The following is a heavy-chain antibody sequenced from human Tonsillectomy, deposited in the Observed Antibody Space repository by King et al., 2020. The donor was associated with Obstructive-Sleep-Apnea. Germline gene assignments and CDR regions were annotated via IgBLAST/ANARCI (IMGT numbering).Heavy chain of an antibody. CDR1: GYIFTTYG. Sequence: QLVQSGAEVKKPGASVKVSCKASGYIFTTYGVSWVRQAPGQGLEWLGWISTYNGNTNYVQKLQGRVTMTTDTSTTTAYMELRKLRSDDTAVYYCAREPLLFHLAVAPTDYYYGMDVWGQGTAVTVSS. J-gene: IGHJ6*02. D-gene: IGHD6-19*01. V-gene: IGHV1-18*01. CDR3: AREPLLFHLAVAPTDYYYGMDV. CDR2: ISTYNGNT.